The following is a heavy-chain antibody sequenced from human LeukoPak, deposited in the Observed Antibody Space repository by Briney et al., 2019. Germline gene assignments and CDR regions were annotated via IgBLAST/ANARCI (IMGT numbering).Heavy chain of an antibody. CDR3: AKTPPVSPYYFDY. Sequence: ASVKVSCKASGHTFTGYYIHWVRQAPGQGLEWMGWINPNSGGTNYAQRFQGRVTMTRDTSINTVYMELSRLRSDDTAVYYCAKTPPVSPYYFDYWGQGTLVTVSS. D-gene: IGHD3-16*01. J-gene: IGHJ4*02. CDR1: GHTFTGYY. V-gene: IGHV1-2*02. CDR2: INPNSGGT.